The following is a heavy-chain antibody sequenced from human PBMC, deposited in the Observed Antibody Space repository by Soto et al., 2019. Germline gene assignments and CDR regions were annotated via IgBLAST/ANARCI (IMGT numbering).Heavy chain of an antibody. Sequence: QMQLVQSGSEVKKPGTSVKVSCKASGFTFTSSAVQWVRQARGQHLEWIGWIVVGSGNTNYAQKFQERVTITRGMSTSTAYMELSSLRSEDTAVYYCAADPYYDILTGYPALYYYYGMDVWGQGTTVTVSS. CDR1: GFTFTSSA. V-gene: IGHV1-58*01. D-gene: IGHD3-9*01. CDR3: AADPYYDILTGYPALYYYYGMDV. J-gene: IGHJ6*02. CDR2: IVVGSGNT.